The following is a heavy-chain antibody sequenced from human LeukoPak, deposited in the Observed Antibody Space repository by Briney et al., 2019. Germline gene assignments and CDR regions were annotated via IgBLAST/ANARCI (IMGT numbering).Heavy chain of an antibody. Sequence: ASVKVSYKASGYTFTDYYMHWVRQAPGQGLEWMGWINPNNGDTGSARKFQGRVTLTRDTSISTAYMDLSGLRSDDTAVFYCAREPLAVAAANNAFDIWGQGTMVTVSS. CDR1: GYTFTDYY. V-gene: IGHV1-2*02. D-gene: IGHD2-15*01. J-gene: IGHJ3*02. CDR2: INPNNGDT. CDR3: AREPLAVAAANNAFDI.